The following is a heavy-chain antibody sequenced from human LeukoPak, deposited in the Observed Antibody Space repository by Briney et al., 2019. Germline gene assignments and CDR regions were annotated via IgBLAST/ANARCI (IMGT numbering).Heavy chain of an antibody. V-gene: IGHV4-34*01. D-gene: IGHD3-3*01. CDR2: INHSGST. CDR3: ARRVNDFWSGYYQRRYNWFDP. J-gene: IGHJ5*02. CDR1: GGSFSGYY. Sequence: SETLSLTCAVYGGSFSGYYWSWIRQPPGKGPEWIGEINHSGSTNYNPSLKSRVTISVDTSKNQFSLKLSSVTAADTAVYYCARRVNDFWSGYYQRRYNWFDPWGQGTLVTVSS.